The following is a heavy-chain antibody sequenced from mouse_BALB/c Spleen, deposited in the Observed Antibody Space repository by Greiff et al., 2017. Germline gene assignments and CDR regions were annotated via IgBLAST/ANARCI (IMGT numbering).Heavy chain of an antibody. D-gene: IGHD3-2*02. V-gene: IGHV1S81*02. CDR1: GYTFTSYY. CDR3: TRSGAY. CDR2: INPSNGGT. J-gene: IGHJ3*01. Sequence: QVQLQQSGAELVKPGASVKLSCKASGYTFTSYYMYWVKQRPGQGLEWIGEINPSNGGTNFNEKFKGKATLTVDKSSSTAYMQLSSLTSEDSAVYYCTRSGAYWGQGTLVTVSA.